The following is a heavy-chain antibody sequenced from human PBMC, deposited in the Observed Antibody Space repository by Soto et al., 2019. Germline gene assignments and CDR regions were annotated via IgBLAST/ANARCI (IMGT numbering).Heavy chain of an antibody. D-gene: IGHD2-15*01. V-gene: IGHV1-2*02. CDR1: GYTFTGYY. CDR3: ARGVVVVVAVTDYYYGMDV. CDR2: INPNSGGT. Sequence: ASVKVACKASGYTFTGYYMHWVREAPGQGLEWMGWINPNSGGTNYAQKFQGRVTMTRDTSISTAYMELSRLRSDDTAVYYCARGVVVVVAVTDYYYGMDVWGQGTTVTSP. J-gene: IGHJ6*02.